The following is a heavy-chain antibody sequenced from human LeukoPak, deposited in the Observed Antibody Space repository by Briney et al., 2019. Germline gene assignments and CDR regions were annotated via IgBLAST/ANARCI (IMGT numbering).Heavy chain of an antibody. V-gene: IGHV3-9*01. D-gene: IGHD3-22*01. Sequence: PGRSLRLSCAASGVTFDDYAMHWVRQAPGKGLEWVSGISWNSGSIGYADSVKGRFTISRDNAKNSLYLQMNSLRAEDTALYYCAKEPTPYDSSFGLDYWGQGTLVTVSS. CDR1: GVTFDDYA. J-gene: IGHJ4*02. CDR2: ISWNSGSI. CDR3: AKEPTPYDSSFGLDY.